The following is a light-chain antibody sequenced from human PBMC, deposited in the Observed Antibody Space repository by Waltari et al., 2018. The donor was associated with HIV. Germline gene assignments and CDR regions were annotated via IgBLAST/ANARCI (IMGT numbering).Light chain of an antibody. J-gene: IGLJ3*02. CDR1: DHDFGLRNF. Sequence: SAVTQPASVSGLPGQSVNISCTGDDHDFGLRNFVTWYQQHPGKVTRLIFSDVDSRASGTPDRFSASKSGETAFLTISSLRTEDEGLYYCASFTGDDTVMFGGGTLVTVL. CDR2: DVD. V-gene: IGLV2-14*03. CDR3: ASFTGDDTVM.